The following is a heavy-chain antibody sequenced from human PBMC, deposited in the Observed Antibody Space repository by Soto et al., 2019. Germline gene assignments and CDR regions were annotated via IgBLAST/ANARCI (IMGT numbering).Heavy chain of an antibody. CDR2: INAGNGNT. CDR3: ATRGRSLGYYYGMDV. V-gene: IGHV1-3*01. J-gene: IGHJ6*02. Sequence: AGVKVSCKGCGYTFTSYAMHWVRQAPGQRLKGMGWINAGNGNTKNSQKFQGRVTITRDTFASTAYMELSRMSSEDTAVYYCATRGRSLGYYYGMDVWGQGTTVTVSS. D-gene: IGHD3-10*01. CDR1: GYTFTSYA.